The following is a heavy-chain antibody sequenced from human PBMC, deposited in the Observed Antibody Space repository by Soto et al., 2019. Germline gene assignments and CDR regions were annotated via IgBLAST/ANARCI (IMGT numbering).Heavy chain of an antibody. Sequence: LRLSCSASGFTFSSYAMSWVRQSQGKGLEWVSAISGSGGSTHYADSVKGRFTISRDNSMNTMYLQLKGLSAEDTAVYYCAKENGGYTGEDYFGMEVWGQGSTLTLSS. V-gene: IGHV3-23*01. D-gene: IGHD5-18*01. CDR3: AKENGGYTGEDYFGMEV. CDR2: ISGSGGST. CDR1: GFTFSSYA. J-gene: IGHJ6*02.